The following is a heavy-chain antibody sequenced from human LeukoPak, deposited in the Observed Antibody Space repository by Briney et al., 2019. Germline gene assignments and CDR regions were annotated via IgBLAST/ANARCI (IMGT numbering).Heavy chain of an antibody. CDR1: GFTFSSYA. CDR2: ISYDGSNK. V-gene: IGHV3-30*04. J-gene: IGHJ6*02. CDR3: AREEYGYYYYGRDV. Sequence: PGRSLRLSCAASGFTFSSYAMHWVRQAPGKGLEWVAVISYDGSNKYYADSLKGRFPISRDNSKNTLYLRMNSLRAEDTAVYYCAREEYGYYYYGRDVWGQGTTVTVSS. D-gene: IGHD2/OR15-2a*01.